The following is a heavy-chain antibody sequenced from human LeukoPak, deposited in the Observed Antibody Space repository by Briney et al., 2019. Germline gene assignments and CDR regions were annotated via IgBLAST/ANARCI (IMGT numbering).Heavy chain of an antibody. CDR2: IRYDGSNK. V-gene: IGHV3-30*02. CDR3: AKDYYDSSGYSYYFDY. CDR1: GFTFSSYG. Sequence: GGSLRLSCAASGFTFSSYGMHWVRQAPGKGLEWVAFIRYDGSNKYYADSVKGRFTISRDNSKNTLYLQMNSLRAEDTAVYYCAKDYYDSSGYSYYFDYWGQGTLVTVSS. J-gene: IGHJ4*01. D-gene: IGHD3-22*01.